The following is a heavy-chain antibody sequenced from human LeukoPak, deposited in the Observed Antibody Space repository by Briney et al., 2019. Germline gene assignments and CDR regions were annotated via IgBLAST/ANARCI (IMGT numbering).Heavy chain of an antibody. CDR3: ARRRTTGLSGYMDV. V-gene: IGHV4-59*08. CDR1: GGAKASYY. Sequence: AVTEALTGNVRGGAKASYYRRWIRQPTEKGLEWIGYIYYSGSTNYNPSLESRVTISMGTSKKQFSLKLSSVTAADTAVYYCARRRTTGLSGYMDVWGKGTTVTVSS. J-gene: IGHJ6*03. CDR2: IYYSGST. D-gene: IGHD2-2*01.